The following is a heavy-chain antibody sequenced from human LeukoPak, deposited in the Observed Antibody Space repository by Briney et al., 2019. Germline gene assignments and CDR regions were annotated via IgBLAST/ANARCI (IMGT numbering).Heavy chain of an antibody. D-gene: IGHD3-10*01. CDR3: ARGKGYGSGYGMDV. CDR1: GGSFSGYY. CDR2: INPSGSI. J-gene: IGHJ6*02. Sequence: SETLSLTCAVYGGSFSGYYWSWIRQPPGKGLEWIGEINPSGSINYNPSLKSRVTISVDTFKNQFSLKLSSVTAADTAVYYCARGKGYGSGYGMDVWGQGTTVTVSS. V-gene: IGHV4-34*01.